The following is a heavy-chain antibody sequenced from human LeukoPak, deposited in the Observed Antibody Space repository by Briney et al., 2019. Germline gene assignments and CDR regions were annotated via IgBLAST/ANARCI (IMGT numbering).Heavy chain of an antibody. CDR3: ARAVREWYYFDY. Sequence: GASVKVSCKASGYTFTSYDINWVRQATGQGLEWMGWMNPNSGNTGYAQKFQGRVTMTRNASINRAYMELSSQSSEDTAVYYCARAVREWYYFDYWRQGTLVTVSS. CDR2: MNPNSGNT. D-gene: IGHD3-3*01. CDR1: GYTFTSYD. V-gene: IGHV1-8*01. J-gene: IGHJ4*02.